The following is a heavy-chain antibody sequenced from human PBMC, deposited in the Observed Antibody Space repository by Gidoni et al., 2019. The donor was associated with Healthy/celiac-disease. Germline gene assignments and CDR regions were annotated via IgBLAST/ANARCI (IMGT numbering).Heavy chain of an antibody. CDR2: IYTSGST. J-gene: IGHJ4*02. Sequence: QVQLQESGPGLVKPSQTLSLTCTVSGGSISSGSYYWSWIRQPAGKGLEWIGRIYTSGSTNYNPSLKSRVTISVDTSKNQFSLKLSSVTAADTAVYYCARDVPGYYDSSGYMGDYFDYWGQGTLVTVSS. CDR1: GGSISSGSYY. V-gene: IGHV4-61*02. D-gene: IGHD3-22*01. CDR3: ARDVPGYYDSSGYMGDYFDY.